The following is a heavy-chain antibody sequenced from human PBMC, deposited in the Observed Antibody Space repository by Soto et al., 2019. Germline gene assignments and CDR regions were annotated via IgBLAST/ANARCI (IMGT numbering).Heavy chain of an antibody. CDR2: FDPEDGET. D-gene: IGHD3-22*01. CDR3: ATSRSIVVVTPAEYFQH. CDR1: GYTLTELS. Sequence: GSVKVSCKVSGYTLTELSMHCVRQAPGKGLEWMGGFDPEDGETIYAQKFQGIVTMTEDTSTDTAYMELSSLRSEDTAVYYCATSRSIVVVTPAEYFQHWGQGTLVTVSS. V-gene: IGHV1-24*01. J-gene: IGHJ1*01.